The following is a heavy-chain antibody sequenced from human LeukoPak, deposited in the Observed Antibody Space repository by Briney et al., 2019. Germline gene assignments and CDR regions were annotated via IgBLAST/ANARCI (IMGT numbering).Heavy chain of an antibody. Sequence: PSETLSLTCAVYGGSFSGYYWSWIRQPPGTGLQWIGEINHSGSTNYNPSLKSRVTISIDTSKNQFSLKVSSVTAADTAVYYCARQSNCSGGNCYRGYYYYMDVWGKGTTVTVSS. J-gene: IGHJ6*03. D-gene: IGHD2-15*01. CDR2: INHSGST. CDR3: ARQSNCSGGNCYRGYYYYMDV. CDR1: GGSFSGYY. V-gene: IGHV4-34*01.